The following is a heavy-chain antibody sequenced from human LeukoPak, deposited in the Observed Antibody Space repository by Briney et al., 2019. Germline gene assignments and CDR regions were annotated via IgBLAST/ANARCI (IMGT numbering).Heavy chain of an antibody. CDR2: IYYSGST. CDR3: ARGSWIQLWVYYGMDV. CDR1: GGSIRSYY. D-gene: IGHD5-18*01. Sequence: SETLSLTCTVSGGSIRSYYWSWIRQPPGKGLEWIGYIYYSGSTNYNPSLKSRVTISVDTSKNQFSLKLSSVTAADTAVYYCARGSWIQLWVYYGMDVWGQGTTVTVSS. J-gene: IGHJ6*02. V-gene: IGHV4-59*01.